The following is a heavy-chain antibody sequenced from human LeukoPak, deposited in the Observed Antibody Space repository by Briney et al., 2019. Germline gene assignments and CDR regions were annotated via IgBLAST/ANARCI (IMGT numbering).Heavy chain of an antibody. CDR2: ISGSGGST. D-gene: IGHD4-17*01. Sequence: PGGSLRLSCAASGFTFSSYSMNWVRQAPGKGLEWVSAISGSGGSTYYADSVKGRFTISRDNSKNTLYLQMNSLRAEDTAVYYCAKGPHTVTTYFDYWGQGTLVTVSS. J-gene: IGHJ4*02. CDR1: GFTFSSYS. CDR3: AKGPHTVTTYFDY. V-gene: IGHV3-23*01.